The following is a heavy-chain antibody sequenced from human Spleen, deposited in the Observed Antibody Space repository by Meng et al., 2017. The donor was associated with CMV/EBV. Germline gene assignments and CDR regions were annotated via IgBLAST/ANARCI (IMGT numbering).Heavy chain of an antibody. CDR3: VRAGATVSTSNNWFDP. CDR2: ISPTSSYI. Sequence: SGFPFSNFAMSWVRQAPGKGLEWVSSISPTSSYIYYADSVKGRFTISRDNAKNSVYLQMNSLRGEDTSVYYCVRAGATVSTSNNWFDPWGQGNLVTVSS. V-gene: IGHV3-21*01. CDR1: GFPFSNFA. J-gene: IGHJ5*02. D-gene: IGHD4-11*01.